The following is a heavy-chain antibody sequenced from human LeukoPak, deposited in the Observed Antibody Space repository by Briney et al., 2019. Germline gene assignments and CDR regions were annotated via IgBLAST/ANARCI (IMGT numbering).Heavy chain of an antibody. CDR1: GGSISSGGYY. J-gene: IGHJ3*02. V-gene: IGHV4-31*03. CDR3: ATLSYYYGSGSPRGAFDI. Sequence: SETLSLTCTVSGGSISSGGYYWSWIRQHPGKGLEWIGYIYYSGSTYYNPSLKSRVTISVDTSKNQFSLKLSSVTAADTAVYYCATLSYYYGSGSPRGAFDIWGQGTMVTVSS. D-gene: IGHD3-10*01. CDR2: IYYSGST.